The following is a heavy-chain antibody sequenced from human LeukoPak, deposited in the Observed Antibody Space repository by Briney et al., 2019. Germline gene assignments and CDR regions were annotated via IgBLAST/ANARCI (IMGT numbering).Heavy chain of an antibody. CDR2: ISSRSSYI. CDR3: ARDDGYYYDSSGYVSWFDP. J-gene: IGHJ5*02. V-gene: IGHV3-21*01. D-gene: IGHD3-22*01. Sequence: PGGSLRLSCAASGFTFRTYSMNWVRQAPGKGLEWVSSISSRSSYIYYADSVRGRFTISRDNAKNSLYLQMNSLRAEDTAVYYCARDDGYYYDSSGYVSWFDPWGQGTLVTVSS. CDR1: GFTFRTYS.